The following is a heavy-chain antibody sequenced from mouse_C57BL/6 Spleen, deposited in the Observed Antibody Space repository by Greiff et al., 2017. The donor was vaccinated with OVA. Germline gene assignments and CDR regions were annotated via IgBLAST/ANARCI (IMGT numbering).Heavy chain of an antibody. V-gene: IGHV2-2*01. CDR1: GFSLTSYG. CDR2: LWSGGST. J-gene: IGHJ3*01. D-gene: IGHD2-4*01. CDR3: ARSRDYDAWFAY. Sequence: VHLVESGPGLVQPSQSLSITCTVSGFSLTSYGVHWVRQSPGKGLEWLGVLWSGGSTDYNAAFISRLSISKDNPKSQVFFKMNSLQADDTAIYYCARSRDYDAWFAYWGQGTLVTVSA.